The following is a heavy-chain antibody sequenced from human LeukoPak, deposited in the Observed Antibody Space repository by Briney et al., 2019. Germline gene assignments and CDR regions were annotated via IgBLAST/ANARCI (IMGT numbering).Heavy chain of an antibody. V-gene: IGHV4-61*02. D-gene: IGHD3-10*01. CDR2: IYTSGST. CDR3: ARALSGYGSGKGYFDH. J-gene: IGHJ4*02. Sequence: SGTLSLTCAVSGGSISSGSYYWSWIRQPAGKGLEWIGRIYTSGSTNYNPSLKSRVTISVDTSKNQFSLKLSSVTAADTAVYYCARALSGYGSGKGYFDHWGQGTLVTVSS. CDR1: GGSISSGSYY.